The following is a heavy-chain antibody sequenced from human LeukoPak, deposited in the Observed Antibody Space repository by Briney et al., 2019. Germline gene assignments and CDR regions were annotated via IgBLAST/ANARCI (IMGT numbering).Heavy chain of an antibody. CDR2: INPDSGAT. V-gene: IGHV1-2*06. CDR1: GYTFTSYG. D-gene: IGHD3-10*01. CDR3: ARDDRGSGMGY. J-gene: IGHJ4*02. Sequence: ASVKVSCKASGYTFTSYGISWVRQAHGQGLEFMGHINPDSGATTYAQKFQGRVTMTRDTSISTAYMELSSLTSDDTAVYYCARDDRGSGMGYWGQGTLVTVSS.